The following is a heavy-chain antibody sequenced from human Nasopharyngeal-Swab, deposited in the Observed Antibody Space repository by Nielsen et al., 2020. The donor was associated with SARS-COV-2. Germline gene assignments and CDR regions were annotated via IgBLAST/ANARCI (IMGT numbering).Heavy chain of an antibody. J-gene: IGHJ6*03. CDR2: LYINGGT. V-gene: IGHV3-53*01. Sequence: GGSLRLSCSVSGISVSRNDITWVRQAPGKGLEWVSVLYINGGTFYADSVKGRFTISRDNSKNPVYLQLSSLGAEDTAVYYCARLHYYYMDFWGKGTTLTVSS. CDR1: GISVSRND. CDR3: ARLHYYYMDF.